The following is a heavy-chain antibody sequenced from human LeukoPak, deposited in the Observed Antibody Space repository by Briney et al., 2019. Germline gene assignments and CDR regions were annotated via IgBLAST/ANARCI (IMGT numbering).Heavy chain of an antibody. V-gene: IGHV3-74*01. J-gene: IGHJ4*02. CDR3: AKALVAY. Sequence: GGSLRLSCAASGFDFSSNWMHWVRHAPGQGLVWVSRIKGDGISTNYADSVKGRFTISRDIAKNTLYLQMNSLRAEDTAVYYCAKALVAYWGQGTLVTVSS. CDR2: IKGDGIST. CDR1: GFDFSSNW. D-gene: IGHD5-12*01.